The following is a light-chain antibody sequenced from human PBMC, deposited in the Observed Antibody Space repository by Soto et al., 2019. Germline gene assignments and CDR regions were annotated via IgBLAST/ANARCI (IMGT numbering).Light chain of an antibody. Sequence: QAVVTQEPSLTVSPGGTVTLTCASSTGAVTSSYYPNWFQQKPGQAPRALIYGTSKKHSWTPARFSGSLLGGKGALTLSDAQPEDEADYYCLLYYGGADVFGTGTKLTVL. CDR1: TGAVTSSYY. V-gene: IGLV7-43*01. CDR2: GTS. J-gene: IGLJ1*01. CDR3: LLYYGGADV.